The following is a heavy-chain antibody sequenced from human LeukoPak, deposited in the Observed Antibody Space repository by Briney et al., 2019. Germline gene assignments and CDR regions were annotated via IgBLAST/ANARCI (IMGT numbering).Heavy chain of an antibody. V-gene: IGHV4-31*03. CDR2: IYYSGST. D-gene: IGHD5-24*01. CDR3: ARGPVTGGIPHDGYNLTGDY. J-gene: IGHJ4*02. Sequence: SQTLSLTCTVSGGSISSGGYYWSWIRQHPGKGLEWIGYIYYSGSTYYNPSLKSRVTISVDTSKNQFSLKLSSVTAADTAVYYCARGPVTGGIPHDGYNLTGDYWGQGTLVTVSS. CDR1: GGSISSGGYY.